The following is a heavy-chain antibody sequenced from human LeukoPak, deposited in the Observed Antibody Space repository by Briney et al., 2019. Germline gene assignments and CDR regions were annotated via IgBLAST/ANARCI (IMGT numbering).Heavy chain of an antibody. CDR3: ARDRAYGDFFDY. D-gene: IGHD4-17*01. V-gene: IGHV3-48*04. Sequence: TGGSLRLSCAASGFTFSIYSMNWVRQASGKGLEWVSYISSSSTIYYADSVKGRFTTSRDNAKNSLYLQMNSLRAEDTAVYYCARDRAYGDFFDYWGQGTLVTVSS. CDR2: ISSSSTI. J-gene: IGHJ4*02. CDR1: GFTFSIYS.